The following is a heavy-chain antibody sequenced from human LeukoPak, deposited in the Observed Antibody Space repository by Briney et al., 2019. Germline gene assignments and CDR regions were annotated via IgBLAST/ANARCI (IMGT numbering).Heavy chain of an antibody. J-gene: IGHJ4*02. CDR2: ISYDGSNK. V-gene: IGHV3-30*18. Sequence: SGGSLRLSCAASGSTFSSYGMHWVRQAPGKGLEWVAVISYDGSNKYYADSVKGRFTISRDNSKNTLYLQMNSLRAEDTAVYYCAKDAQSTYYYDSSGHLDYWGQGTLVTVSS. CDR1: GSTFSSYG. D-gene: IGHD3-22*01. CDR3: AKDAQSTYYYDSSGHLDY.